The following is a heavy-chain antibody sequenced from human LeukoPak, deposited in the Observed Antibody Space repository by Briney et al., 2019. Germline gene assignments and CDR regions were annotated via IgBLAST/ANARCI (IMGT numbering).Heavy chain of an antibody. Sequence: SETLSLTCSVSGGPISSLYWSWIRQPPGKGLEWIGYILYTGCSNYNPSLKSRVTMFVDMSKNQFSLRLSSVPAAHTAVYYCARHRAYSSSSPFDYWGQGTLVTVSS. CDR2: ILYTGCS. J-gene: IGHJ4*02. CDR1: GGPISSLY. V-gene: IGHV4-59*08. D-gene: IGHD6-6*01. CDR3: ARHRAYSSSSPFDY.